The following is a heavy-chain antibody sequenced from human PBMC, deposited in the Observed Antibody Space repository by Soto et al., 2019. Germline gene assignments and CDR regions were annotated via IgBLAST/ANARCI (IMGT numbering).Heavy chain of an antibody. CDR1: GGSISSGDYY. D-gene: IGHD2-21*01. V-gene: IGHV4-30-4*01. J-gene: IGHJ3*02. CDR2: IYYSGST. CDR3: ARWPLLWAQGAFHI. Sequence: QVQLQESGPGLVKPSQTLSLTCTVSGGSISSGDYYWSWIRQPPGKGLEWIGYIYYSGSTYYNPSLKSRVTXXVXTXXNQFTLKLSSVTAADTAVYYCARWPLLWAQGAFHIWGQGTMVTVSS.